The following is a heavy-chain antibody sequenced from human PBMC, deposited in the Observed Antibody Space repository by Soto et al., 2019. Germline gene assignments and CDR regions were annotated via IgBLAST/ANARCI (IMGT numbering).Heavy chain of an antibody. Sequence: QVQLVESGGGVIQPGRSLRLSCAASGFTFSNYAMYWVRQAPGQGLEWVSVISYDGSNKYYADSVKGRFTISRDNSNNTLYLQINRLRGADTALYYCARRGERTTGYYDVDYWGQGTLVNGSS. J-gene: IGHJ4*02. CDR2: ISYDGSNK. D-gene: IGHD3-9*01. CDR1: GFTFSNYA. V-gene: IGHV3-30-3*01. CDR3: ARRGERTTGYYDVDY.